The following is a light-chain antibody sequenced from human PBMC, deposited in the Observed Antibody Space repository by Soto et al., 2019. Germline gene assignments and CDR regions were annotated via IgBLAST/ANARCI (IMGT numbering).Light chain of an antibody. J-gene: IGKJ1*01. CDR2: GAS. V-gene: IGKV3-20*01. CDR1: QSVSTSY. Sequence: DIVLTQSPGTLSLSPGERATLSCRASQSVSTSYLAWYQQKPGQAPRLLIFGASSRATGIPGRFIGRGSGPDFTLTISRLAPDDFAEYYCQQRGSSRTTFGQGTKVEIK. CDR3: QQRGSSRTT.